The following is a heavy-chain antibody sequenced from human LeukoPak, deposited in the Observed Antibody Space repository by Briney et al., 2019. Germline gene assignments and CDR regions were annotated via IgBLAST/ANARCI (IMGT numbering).Heavy chain of an antibody. CDR2: IYYSGST. Sequence: PSETLSLTSTVSGGSISSGSYYWGWIRQPPGTGLEWIGSIYYSGSTYYNPSLKSRVTISVDTSKNQFSLKLNSVTAADTAMYYCARLGYYYGMDVWGQGTTVTVSS. CDR1: GGSISSGSYY. J-gene: IGHJ6*02. CDR3: ARLGYYYGMDV. V-gene: IGHV4-39*01.